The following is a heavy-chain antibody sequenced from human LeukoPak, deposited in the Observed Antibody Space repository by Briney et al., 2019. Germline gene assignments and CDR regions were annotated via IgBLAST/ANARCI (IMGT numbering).Heavy chain of an antibody. Sequence: GASVKVSCKASGYTFTSYYMHWVRQAPGQGLEWMGIINPSGGSTSYAQKFQGRVTMTRDTSTSTVYMELSSLRSEDTAVYYCARDLMSSIAAAGNIDYWGQGTLVTVSS. CDR3: ARDLMSSIAAAGNIDY. V-gene: IGHV1-46*01. CDR2: INPSGGST. D-gene: IGHD6-13*01. J-gene: IGHJ4*02. CDR1: GYTFTSYY.